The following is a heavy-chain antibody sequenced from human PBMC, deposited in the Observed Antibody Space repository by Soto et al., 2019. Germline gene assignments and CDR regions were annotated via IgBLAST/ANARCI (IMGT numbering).Heavy chain of an antibody. D-gene: IGHD3-10*01. V-gene: IGHV4-30-2*01. CDR3: ARLWFGELLTPGAWFDP. Sequence: SETLSLTCAVSGGSISSGGYSWSWIRQPPGKGLEWIGYIYHSGSTNYNPSLKSRVTISVDTSKNQFSLKLSSVTAADTAVYYCARLWFGELLTPGAWFDPWGQGTLVTVSS. CDR2: IYHSGST. CDR1: GGSISSGGYS. J-gene: IGHJ5*02.